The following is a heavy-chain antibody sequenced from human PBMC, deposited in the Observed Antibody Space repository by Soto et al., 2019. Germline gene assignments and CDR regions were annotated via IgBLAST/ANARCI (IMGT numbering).Heavy chain of an antibody. V-gene: IGHV5-51*01. CDR2: IYPGDSDT. CDR1: GYSFTSYW. J-gene: IGHJ6*02. D-gene: IGHD1-1*01. Sequence: GESLKISCKGSGYSFTSYWIGWVRQMPVKGLEWMGIIYPGDSDTRYSPSFQGQVTISADKSNSTAYLQWSSLKASDTAMYYCARLMWGTGTLSIYGMDVWGQGTTVTVSS. CDR3: ARLMWGTGTLSIYGMDV.